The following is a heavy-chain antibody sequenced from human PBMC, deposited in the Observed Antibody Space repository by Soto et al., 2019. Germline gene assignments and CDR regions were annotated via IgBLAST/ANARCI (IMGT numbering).Heavy chain of an antibody. V-gene: IGHV4-59*01. Sequence: QVQLQESGPGLVKPSETLSLTCTVSGGSIRSYTWSWIRQPPGKRLEWIGYVYSTGSTNYNPSLESRVTISVDTSKNQFSLKLSSVTAADTAVYSCARGYYGMDVWGQGTTVTVSS. CDR3: ARGYYGMDV. CDR1: GGSIRSYT. CDR2: VYSTGST. J-gene: IGHJ6*01.